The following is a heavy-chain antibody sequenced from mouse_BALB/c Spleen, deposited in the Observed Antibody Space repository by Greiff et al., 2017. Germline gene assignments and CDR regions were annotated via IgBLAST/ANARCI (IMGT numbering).Heavy chain of an antibody. CDR2: INPYNDGT. J-gene: IGHJ4*01. V-gene: IGHV1-14*01. CDR3: ARSEITTAFYAMDY. CDR1: GYTFTSYV. D-gene: IGHD1-2*01. Sequence: VQLQQSGPELVKPGASVKMSCKASGYTFTSYVMHWVKQKPGQGLEWIGYINPYNDGTKYNEKFKGKATLTSDKSSSTAYMELSSLTSEDSAVYYCARSEITTAFYAMDYWGQGTSVTVSS.